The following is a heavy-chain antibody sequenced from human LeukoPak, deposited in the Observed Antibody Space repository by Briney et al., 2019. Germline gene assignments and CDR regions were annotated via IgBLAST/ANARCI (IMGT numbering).Heavy chain of an antibody. CDR3: ARGYWGVATIFDY. CDR2: IYYSGST. CDR1: GGSISSGDYY. Sequence: SETLSLTCTVSGGSISSGDYYWSWIRQPPGKGLEWIGYIYYSGSTYYNPSLKSRVTISVDTSKNQFSLKLSSVTAADTAAYYCARGYWGVATIFDYWGQGTLVTVSS. J-gene: IGHJ4*02. D-gene: IGHD5-12*01. V-gene: IGHV4-30-4*08.